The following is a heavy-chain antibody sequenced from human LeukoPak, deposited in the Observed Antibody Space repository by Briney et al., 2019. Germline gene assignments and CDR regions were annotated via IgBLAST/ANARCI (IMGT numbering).Heavy chain of an antibody. CDR3: ARGIYYNSGSHPPYLDY. D-gene: IGHD3-10*01. J-gene: IGHJ4*02. V-gene: IGHV1-69*13. Sequence: SVKVSCKASGGTFSRDAINCVRQAPGQGLEWMGEIIPKFGTANYAQKFQGRVTITADESTSTAYMELNSLRSEDTAVYYCARGIYYNSGSHPPYLDYWGQGTLVTVSS. CDR2: IIPKFGTA. CDR1: GGTFSRDA.